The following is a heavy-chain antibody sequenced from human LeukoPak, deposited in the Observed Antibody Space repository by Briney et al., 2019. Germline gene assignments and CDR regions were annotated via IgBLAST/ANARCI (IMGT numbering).Heavy chain of an antibody. CDR2: ISYDGSNK. V-gene: IGHV3-30*04. CDR1: GFTFSSYA. CDR3: TTDPPTVVKA. Sequence: GRSLRLSCAASGFTFSSYAMHWVRQAPGKGLEWVAVISYDGSNKYYADSVKGRFTISRDNSKNTLYLQMNSLETEDTAVYYCTTDPPTVVKAWGQGTLVTVSS. J-gene: IGHJ4*02. D-gene: IGHD4-23*01.